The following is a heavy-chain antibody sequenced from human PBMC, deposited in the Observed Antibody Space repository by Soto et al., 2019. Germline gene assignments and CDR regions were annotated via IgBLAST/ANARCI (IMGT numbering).Heavy chain of an antibody. D-gene: IGHD3-22*01. V-gene: IGHV1-69*01. CDR1: GGIFSSYA. Sequence: QVQLVQSGAEVKKPGSSVKVSCKATGGIFSSYAINWVRQAPGQAREWMGGIIPVFGEPNYAQRFQGRVTNTADESTSTACMELSSLMSEDTAVYYCARNPKNDFDSGDYCPRLTYWGQGTLVTVS. CDR3: ARNPKNDFDSGDYCPRLTY. CDR2: IIPVFGEP. J-gene: IGHJ4*02.